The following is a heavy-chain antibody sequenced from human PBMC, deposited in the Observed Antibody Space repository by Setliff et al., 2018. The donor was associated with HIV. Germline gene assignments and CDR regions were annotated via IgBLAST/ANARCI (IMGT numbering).Heavy chain of an antibody. J-gene: IGHJ3*02. V-gene: IGHV1-2*06. CDR1: GYTFTGYF. Sequence: ASVKVSCKASGYTFTGYFIHWVRQAPGRGLEWMGRIIPNSAGTNYAQKFQGRVTMTRDTSISTAYMELSRLRSDDTAVYYCATKVYCTNGVCLDAFDIWGKGTMVTVS. CDR2: IIPNSAGT. CDR3: ATKVYCTNGVCLDAFDI. D-gene: IGHD2-8*01.